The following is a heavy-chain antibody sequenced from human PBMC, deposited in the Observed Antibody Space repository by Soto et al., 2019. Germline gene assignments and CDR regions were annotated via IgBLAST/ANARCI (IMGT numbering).Heavy chain of an antibody. J-gene: IGHJ4*02. CDR2: ISYDGSNK. Sequence: QVQLVESGGGVVQPGRSLRLSCAASGFTFSSYAMHWVRQAPGKGLEWVAVISYDGSNKYYADSVKGRFTISRDNSKNTLYLQRNRVRAEDTAVYYCARDRATYSSSSVLGYWGQGTLVTVSS. CDR3: ARDRATYSSSSVLGY. D-gene: IGHD6-6*01. CDR1: GFTFSSYA. V-gene: IGHV3-30-3*01.